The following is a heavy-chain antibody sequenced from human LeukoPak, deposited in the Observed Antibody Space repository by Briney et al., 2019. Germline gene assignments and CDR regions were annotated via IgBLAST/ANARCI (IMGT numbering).Heavy chain of an antibody. CDR1: GFTVSSNS. D-gene: IGHD2-21*02. CDR2: IYSDNT. Sequence: GGSLRLSCTVSGFTVSSNSMSWVRQAPGKGLEWVSFIYSDNTHYSDSVKGRFTISRDNAKSSLFLQMNSLRAEDTAVYYCVRASHIVVVTGIPQGYYYYMDVWGKGTTVTVSS. V-gene: IGHV3-53*01. J-gene: IGHJ6*03. CDR3: VRASHIVVVTGIPQGYYYYMDV.